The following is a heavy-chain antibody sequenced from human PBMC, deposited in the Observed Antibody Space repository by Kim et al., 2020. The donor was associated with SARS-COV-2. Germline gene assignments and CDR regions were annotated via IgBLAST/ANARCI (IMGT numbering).Heavy chain of an antibody. Sequence: ASVKVSCKASGYTFTSYGISWVRQAPGQGREWMGWISAYNGNTNYAQKLQGRVTMTTDTSTSTAYMELRSLRSDDTAVYYCARGAAAAGTDYYYGMDVWGQGTTVTVSS. CDR1: GYTFTSYG. V-gene: IGHV1-18*04. CDR3: ARGAAAAGTDYYYGMDV. CDR2: ISAYNGNT. J-gene: IGHJ6*02. D-gene: IGHD6-13*01.